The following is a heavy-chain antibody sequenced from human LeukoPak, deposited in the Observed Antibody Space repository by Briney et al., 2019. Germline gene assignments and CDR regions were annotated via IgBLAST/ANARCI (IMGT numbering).Heavy chain of an antibody. CDR1: GFTFSSYA. CDR3: AKALGVRGVFDY. Sequence: GGSLRLSCAASGFTFSSYAMSWVRQAPGKGLEWVSTISGSGGSTYYTDSVKGRFTISRDNSKNTLYLQMNSLRAEDTAVYYCAKALGVRGVFDYWGQGTLVTVSS. CDR2: ISGSGGST. D-gene: IGHD3-10*01. J-gene: IGHJ4*02. V-gene: IGHV3-23*01.